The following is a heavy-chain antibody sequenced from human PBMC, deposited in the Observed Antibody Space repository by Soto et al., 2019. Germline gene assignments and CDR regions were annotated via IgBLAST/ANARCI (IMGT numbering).Heavy chain of an antibody. V-gene: IGHV3-33*01. Sequence: QVQLVESGGGVVQPGRSLRLSCAASGFTFSSYGMHWVRQAPGKGLEGVAVIWYDGSNKYYADSVKGRFTISRDNSKNTLYLQMNSLRAEDTAVYYCERDRWQWLVRVLGNFDYWGQGTLVTVSS. CDR1: GFTFSSYG. D-gene: IGHD6-19*01. CDR3: ERDRWQWLVRVLGNFDY. J-gene: IGHJ4*02. CDR2: IWYDGSNK.